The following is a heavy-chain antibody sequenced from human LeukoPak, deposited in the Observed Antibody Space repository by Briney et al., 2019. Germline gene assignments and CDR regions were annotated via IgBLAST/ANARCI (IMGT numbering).Heavy chain of an antibody. V-gene: IGHV3-23*01. CDR3: AKECDNWNAGYNWAVDYYYYGMDV. D-gene: IGHD1-20*01. Sequence: PGGSLRLSCAASGFTFSSYAMSWVRQAPGKGLEWVSAISGSGGSTYYADSVKGRFTISRDKSKNTLYLQMNSLRAEDTAVYYCAKECDNWNAGYNWAVDYYYYGMDVWGQGTTVTVSS. J-gene: IGHJ6*02. CDR2: ISGSGGST. CDR1: GFTFSSYA.